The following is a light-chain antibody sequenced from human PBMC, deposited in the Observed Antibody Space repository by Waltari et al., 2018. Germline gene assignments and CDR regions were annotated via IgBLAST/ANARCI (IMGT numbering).Light chain of an antibody. CDR2: DVS. Sequence: QSALTQPASVSGSPGQSITISCPGTTSDVGGYDYVSWYQQHPGKAPKLMIYDVSYRPSGVSNRFSGSKSGNTASLTISGLQDEDEADYYCTSYTSSGTCVFGSGTKVTVL. V-gene: IGLV2-14*03. J-gene: IGLJ1*01. CDR3: TSYTSSGTCV. CDR1: TSDVGGYDY.